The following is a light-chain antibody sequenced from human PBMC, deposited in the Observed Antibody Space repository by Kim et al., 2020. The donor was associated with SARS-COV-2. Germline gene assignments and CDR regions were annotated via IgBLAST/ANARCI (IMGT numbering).Light chain of an antibody. CDR2: AAS. Sequence: DIELAQSPPSVYASVGERVRITCRASQEISNWLAWYRQKPGRAPELLIYAASTLERGVPSRFSGSGSGTEFTLTISDLQPEDFATYYCQQANSFALTFGGGTKVDIK. CDR3: QQANSFALT. J-gene: IGKJ4*01. CDR1: QEISNW. V-gene: IGKV1-12*01.